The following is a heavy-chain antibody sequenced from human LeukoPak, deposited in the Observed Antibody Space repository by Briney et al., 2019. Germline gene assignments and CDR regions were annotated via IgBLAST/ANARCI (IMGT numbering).Heavy chain of an antibody. V-gene: IGHV1-69*05. Sequence: SVKVSCKASGGTFSSYAISWVRQAPGQGLEWMGGIIPIFGTANYAQKFQGRFTITTYESTSTAYMELSSLRSEDTAVYYCARQNWGNFDYWGQGTLVTVSS. CDR1: GGTFSSYA. D-gene: IGHD7-27*01. CDR2: IIPIFGTA. J-gene: IGHJ4*02. CDR3: ARQNWGNFDY.